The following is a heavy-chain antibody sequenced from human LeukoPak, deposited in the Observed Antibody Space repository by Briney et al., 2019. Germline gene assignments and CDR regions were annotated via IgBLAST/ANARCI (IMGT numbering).Heavy chain of an antibody. Sequence: GGSLRLSCAASGFTFSSYWMHWVRQGSGKGLVWVSRINSDGSSKIYADSVKGRFTISRDNAKNTLYLQMNTLRAEDTAVYYIVSIPGYWGQGILVTVSP. CDR3: VSIPGY. J-gene: IGHJ4*02. V-gene: IGHV3-74*01. D-gene: IGHD6-13*01. CDR2: INSDGSSK. CDR1: GFTFSSYW.